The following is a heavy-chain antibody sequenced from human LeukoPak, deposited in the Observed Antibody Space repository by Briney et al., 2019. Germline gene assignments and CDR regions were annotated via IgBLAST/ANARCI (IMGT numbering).Heavy chain of an antibody. CDR2: IFYSGDT. D-gene: IGHD3-10*01. Sequence: SETLSLTCTVSRGSVNSYYWSWIRQPPGKGLEWIGYIFYSGDTNYNPSLKSRVTISVDTSQNQSSLRLSSVTAADTAVYYCARAGGSGSPGYFDYWGQGTLVTVSS. J-gene: IGHJ4*02. V-gene: IGHV4-59*02. CDR1: RGSVNSYY. CDR3: ARAGGSGSPGYFDY.